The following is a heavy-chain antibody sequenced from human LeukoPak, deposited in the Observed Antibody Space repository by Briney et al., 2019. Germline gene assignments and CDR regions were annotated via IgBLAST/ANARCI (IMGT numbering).Heavy chain of an antibody. Sequence: PGGSLRLSCAASGFTFSSYAMSWVRQAPGKGLEWVSAISGSGGSTYYADSVKGRFTISRDNSKNTLYLQMNSLRAEDTAVYYCAKDRITIFGVVTMKGGYYFDYWGQGTLVTVSS. J-gene: IGHJ4*02. CDR3: AKDRITIFGVVTMKGGYYFDY. CDR2: ISGSGGST. D-gene: IGHD3-3*01. V-gene: IGHV3-23*01. CDR1: GFTFSSYA.